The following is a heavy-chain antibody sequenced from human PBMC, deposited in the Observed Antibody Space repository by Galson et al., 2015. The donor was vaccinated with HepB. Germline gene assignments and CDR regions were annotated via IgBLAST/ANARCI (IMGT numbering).Heavy chain of an antibody. J-gene: IGHJ3*02. CDR2: IGSSSTHI. Sequence: SLRLSCAASGFTFSDYYMSWIRQAPGKGLEWVSYIGSSSTHIYYADSVKGRFTTSRDNAKNSLYLQMNSLKAEDTAVYYCAGGSGTYYLPQYAFDIWGHGTMVTVSS. V-gene: IGHV3-11*06. D-gene: IGHD3-10*01. CDR1: GFTFSDYY. CDR3: AGGSGTYYLPQYAFDI.